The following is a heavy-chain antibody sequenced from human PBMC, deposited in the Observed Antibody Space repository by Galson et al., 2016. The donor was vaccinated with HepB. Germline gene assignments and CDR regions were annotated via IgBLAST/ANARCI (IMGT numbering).Heavy chain of an antibody. V-gene: IGHV3-23*01. CDR2: ISGSGGRT. J-gene: IGHJ4*02. CDR3: ARDRGSYSPFDY. CDR1: GFTFNNYA. Sequence: SLRLSCAASGFTFNNYAMNWVRQAPGKGLEWVSGISGSGGRTYYSDSVRGRFTISRDNSKNTLYLQMNSLRDEDTAVYYCARDRGSYSPFDYWGQGTLVTVSS. D-gene: IGHD3-10*01.